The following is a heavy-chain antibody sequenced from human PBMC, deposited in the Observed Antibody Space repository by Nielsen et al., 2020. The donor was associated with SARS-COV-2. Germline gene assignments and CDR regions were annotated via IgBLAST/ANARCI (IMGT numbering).Heavy chain of an antibody. D-gene: IGHD5-24*01. CDR1: DFTISSHY. Sequence: GGSLRLSCAASDFTISSHYMTWVRQAPGKGLEWVSVIYSDGTTYYGDSVKGRFTISRDNSKNTLYLQMNSLRAEDTAVYYCVRGGGWLHMVWFDPWGQGTLVTVSS. CDR2: IYSDGTT. V-gene: IGHV3-53*01. J-gene: IGHJ5*02. CDR3: VRGGGWLHMVWFDP.